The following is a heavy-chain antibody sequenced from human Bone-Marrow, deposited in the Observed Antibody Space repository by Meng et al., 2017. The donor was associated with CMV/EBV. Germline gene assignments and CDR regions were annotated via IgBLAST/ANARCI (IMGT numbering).Heavy chain of an antibody. CDR1: GYTFTSYY. D-gene: IGHD1-26*01. CDR2: INPSGGST. Sequence: ASVKVSCKASGYTFTSYYMHWVRQAPGQGLEWMGIINPSGGSTSYAQKFQGRVTMTRDTSTSTVYMELSSLRTEDTAVYYCARYVGWELLRSGLDYWGQGTLVIVSS. J-gene: IGHJ4*02. CDR3: ARYVGWELLRSGLDY. V-gene: IGHV1-46*01.